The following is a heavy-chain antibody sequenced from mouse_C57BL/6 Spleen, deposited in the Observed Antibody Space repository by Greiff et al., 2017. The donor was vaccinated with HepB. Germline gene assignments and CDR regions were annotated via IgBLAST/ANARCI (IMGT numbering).Heavy chain of an antibody. V-gene: IGHV1-52*01. D-gene: IGHD3-2*02. CDR3: ARYSAGYFDY. CDR1: GYTFTSYW. Sequence: QVQLQQPGAELVRPGSSVKLSCKASGYTFTSYWMHWVKQRPIQGLEWIGNIDPSDSETHYNQKFKDKATLTVDKSSSTAYMQISSLTSEDSSVCYCARYSAGYFDYWGQGTTLTVSS. J-gene: IGHJ2*01. CDR2: IDPSDSET.